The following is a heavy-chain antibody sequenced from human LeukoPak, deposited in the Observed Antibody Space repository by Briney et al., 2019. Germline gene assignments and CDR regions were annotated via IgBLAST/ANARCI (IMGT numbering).Heavy chain of an antibody. CDR3: ARVRYIPNVKDDYYYMDV. V-gene: IGHV4-34*01. D-gene: IGHD1-14*01. CDR2: VHHSGST. Sequence: SETLSLTCGVYGGSFSGYYWSWIRQPPGKGLEWIGEVHHSGSTNYNPSLKSRLTISTDTSKNQFSLNPISVTAADTAVYYCARVRYIPNVKDDYYYMDVWGKGTTVTVSS. J-gene: IGHJ6*03. CDR1: GGSFSGYY.